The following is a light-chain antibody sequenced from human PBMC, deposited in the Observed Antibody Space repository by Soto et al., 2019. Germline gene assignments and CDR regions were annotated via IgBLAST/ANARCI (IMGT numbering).Light chain of an antibody. J-gene: IGLJ3*02. CDR2: EVS. V-gene: IGLV2-14*01. CDR1: SSDVGGYNY. CDR3: SSHAGNSNLV. Sequence: QSALTQPASVSGSPGQSITISCTGTSSDVGGYNYVSWYQQHPGKAPRLMIYEVSNRPSGVSNRFSGSKSGNTASLTISGLQAEDEADYHCSSHAGNSNLVFGGGTKLTVL.